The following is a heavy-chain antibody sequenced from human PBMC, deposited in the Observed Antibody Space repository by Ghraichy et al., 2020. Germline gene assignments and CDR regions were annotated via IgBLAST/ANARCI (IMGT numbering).Heavy chain of an antibody. J-gene: IGHJ4*02. V-gene: IGHV1-3*01. CDR3: ARVGDCSSTSCYTSRGPQIDN. CDR1: GYTFTSYA. Sequence: ASVKVSCKASGYTFTSYAMHWVRQAPGQRLEWMGWINAGNGNTKYSQKFQGRVTITRDTSASTAYMELSSLRSEDTAVYYCARVGDCSSTSCYTSRGPQIDNWGQGTLVTVSS. CDR2: INAGNGNT. D-gene: IGHD2-2*02.